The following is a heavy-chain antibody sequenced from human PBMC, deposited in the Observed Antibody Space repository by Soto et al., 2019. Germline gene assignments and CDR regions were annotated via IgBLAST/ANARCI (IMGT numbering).Heavy chain of an antibody. Sequence: QVQLLQSGTEVKKPGASVKVSCKASGYTFTAYYIHWVRQAPGQGLEWMGWIIPDSGATKYTQKFAGRVTVTSEGSISATFLEVSRLRLEETAVHFCARGDRISRLGMRNWLDPWRQGTPVTVSS. CDR3: ARGDRISRLGMRNWLDP. CDR2: IIPDSGAT. V-gene: IGHV1-2*02. D-gene: IGHD3-9*01. J-gene: IGHJ5*02. CDR1: GYTFTAYY.